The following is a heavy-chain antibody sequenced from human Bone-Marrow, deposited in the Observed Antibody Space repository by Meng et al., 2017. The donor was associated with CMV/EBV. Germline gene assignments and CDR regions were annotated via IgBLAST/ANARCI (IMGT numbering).Heavy chain of an antibody. CDR1: GYTFTGYY. D-gene: IGHD3-10*01. J-gene: IGHJ5*02. CDR3: ARLEDGSGWFDP. Sequence: ASVKVSCKASGYTFTGYYMHWVRQAPGQGREWMAWINPNSGGTNYAQKFQGRVTMTRDTSISTAYMELSRLRSDDTAVYYCARLEDGSGWFDPWGQGTLVTVSS. V-gene: IGHV1-2*02. CDR2: INPNSGGT.